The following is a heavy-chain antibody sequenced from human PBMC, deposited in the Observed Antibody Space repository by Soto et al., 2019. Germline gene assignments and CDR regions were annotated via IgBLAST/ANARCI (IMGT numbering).Heavy chain of an antibody. Sequence: GGSLRLSCAASGFTFSSSDIHWVRQAPGKGLEWVAHISIDTHRQYYADPVKGRFTGSRDNSKNTVYLQMNSLRAEDSAVYYCAREYSDGWFDPWGQGTRVTVSS. D-gene: IGHD2-21*01. V-gene: IGHV3-30*03. CDR2: ISIDTHRQ. CDR1: GFTFSSSD. J-gene: IGHJ5*02. CDR3: AREYSDGWFDP.